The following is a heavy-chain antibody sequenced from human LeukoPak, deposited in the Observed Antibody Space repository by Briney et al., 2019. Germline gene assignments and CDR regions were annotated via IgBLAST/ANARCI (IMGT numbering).Heavy chain of an antibody. J-gene: IGHJ4*02. CDR2: IYYSGST. D-gene: IGHD3-10*01. V-gene: IGHV4-59*01. CDR3: ARAPSGTMVRGVINPFFDY. Sequence: PSETLSLTCTVSGGSISSYYWSWIRQPPGKGLEWIGYIYYSGSTNYNPSLKSRVTISVDTSKNQFSLKLSSVTAADTAVYYCARAPSGTMVRGVINPFFDYWGQGTLVTVSS. CDR1: GGSISSYY.